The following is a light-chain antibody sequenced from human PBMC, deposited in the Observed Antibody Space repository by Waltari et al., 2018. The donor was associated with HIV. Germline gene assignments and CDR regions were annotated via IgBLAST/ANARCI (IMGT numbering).Light chain of an antibody. CDR1: KIGTKS. J-gene: IGLJ2*01. Sequence: TQAPSVSVAPGQTASISCGGDKIGTKSVHWYQQKPGQAPVLVVYDDSDRPSGIPERFSGFNSGNTATLTISRVEAGDEADYYCQVWHSKSDHVVFGGGTKVTVL. CDR2: DDS. V-gene: IGLV3-21*02. CDR3: QVWHSKSDHVV.